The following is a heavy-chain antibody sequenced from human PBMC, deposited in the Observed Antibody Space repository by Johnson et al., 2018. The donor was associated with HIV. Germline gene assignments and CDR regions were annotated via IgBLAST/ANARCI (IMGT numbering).Heavy chain of an antibody. CDR3: AKDRGSPGIPAAFDI. CDR2: ISYDGSNK. V-gene: IGHV3-30*04. Sequence: QVQLVESGGGVVQPGRSLRLSCVVSGFTYSSYAMHWVRQAPGKGLEWVAVISYDGSNKYYADSVKGRFTISRDNSKNTLYLQMNSLRGEDTAVYYCAKDRGSPGIPAAFDIWGQGTMVTVSS. J-gene: IGHJ3*02. D-gene: IGHD1-26*01. CDR1: GFTYSSYA.